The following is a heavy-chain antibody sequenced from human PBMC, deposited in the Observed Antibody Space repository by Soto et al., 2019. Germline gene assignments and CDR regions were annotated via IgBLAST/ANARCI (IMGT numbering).Heavy chain of an antibody. Sequence: SVKVSCKASGFTFTSSAVQWVRQARGQRLEWIGWIVVGSGNTNYAQKFQERVTITRDMSTSTAYMELSSLRSEDTAVYYCAHDFSAGPKWFDPWGQGTRVTVSS. D-gene: IGHD3-3*01. V-gene: IGHV1-58*01. CDR3: AHDFSAGPKWFDP. CDR1: GFTFTSSA. J-gene: IGHJ5*02. CDR2: IVVGSGNT.